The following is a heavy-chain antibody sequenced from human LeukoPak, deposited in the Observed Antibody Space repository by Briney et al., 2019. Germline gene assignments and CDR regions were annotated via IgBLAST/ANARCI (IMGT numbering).Heavy chain of an antibody. CDR1: GGSISSYY. V-gene: IGHV4-4*07. CDR2: IYTSGST. J-gene: IGHJ4*02. CDR3: ARSRDYSNYGSFFDY. Sequence: SETLSLTCTVSGGSISSYYWSWIRQPAGKGLEWIGRIYTSGSTNYNPSLKSRVTMSVDTSKNQFPLKLSSVTAADTAVYYCARSRDYSNYGSFFDYWGQGTLVTVSS. D-gene: IGHD4-11*01.